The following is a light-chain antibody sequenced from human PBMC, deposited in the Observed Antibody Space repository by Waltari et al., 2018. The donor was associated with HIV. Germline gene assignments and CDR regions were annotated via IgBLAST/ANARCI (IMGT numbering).Light chain of an antibody. J-gene: IGLJ3*02. V-gene: IGLV2-14*03. CDR1: SSDVGAYNY. CDR3: AAWDDNLSGWV. CDR2: DVS. Sequence: QSALTQPASVSGSPGQSITISCTGTSSDVGAYNYVSWYQLHPGKAPKLMIYDVSNRPSGVSDRFAGFKSGTSASLAISGLRSEDEADYYCAAWDDNLSGWVFGGGSKLTIL.